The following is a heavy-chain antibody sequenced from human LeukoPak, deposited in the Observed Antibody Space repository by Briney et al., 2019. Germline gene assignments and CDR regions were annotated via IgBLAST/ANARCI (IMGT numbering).Heavy chain of an antibody. CDR2: ISSSGSTI. D-gene: IGHD3-10*01. J-gene: IGHJ4*02. V-gene: IGHV3-11*04. Sequence: KTGGSLRLSCAASGFTFSDYYMSWIRQAPGKGLEWVSYISSSGSTIYYADSVKGRFTISRDNAKNSLYLQMNSLRAEDTAVYYCERVFGSGSKVINYFDFGGQGTLVTVSS. CDR3: ERVFGSGSKVINYFDF. CDR1: GFTFSDYY.